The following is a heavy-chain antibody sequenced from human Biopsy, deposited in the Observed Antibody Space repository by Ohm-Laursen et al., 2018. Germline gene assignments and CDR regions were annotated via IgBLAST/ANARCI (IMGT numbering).Heavy chain of an antibody. Sequence: GSLRLSCAASGFSFSDYYMIWVRQAPGKGLEWVSYISSSGRTMYYADSVKGRFTISRDNANKSLYLQMNSLRAEDTAIYFCATELLPPGVGGPWLDSWGQGTPVTVSS. J-gene: IGHJ5*01. V-gene: IGHV3-11*04. D-gene: IGHD3-10*01. CDR3: ATELLPPGVGGPWLDS. CDR2: ISSSGRTM. CDR1: GFSFSDYY.